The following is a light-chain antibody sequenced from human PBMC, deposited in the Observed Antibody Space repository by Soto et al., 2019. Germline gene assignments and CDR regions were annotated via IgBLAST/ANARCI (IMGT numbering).Light chain of an antibody. CDR3: QQYNNWWT. Sequence: ELVMTQSPATLSVSPGERATLSCRASQTVSRNLAWYQQRPGQAPRLLIYRASTRATGIPDRFSGSGSGTDFTLIISRLEPEDFAVYHCQQYNNWWTFGQGTKVDIK. CDR1: QTVSRN. CDR2: RAS. V-gene: IGKV3D-15*01. J-gene: IGKJ1*01.